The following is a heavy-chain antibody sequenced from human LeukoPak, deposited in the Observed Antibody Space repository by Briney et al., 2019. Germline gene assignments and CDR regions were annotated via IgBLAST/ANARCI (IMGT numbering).Heavy chain of an antibody. V-gene: IGHV3-7*01. J-gene: IGHJ4*02. CDR3: ARLIAAAGTPPFDY. Sequence: GGSLRLSCAASGFTFSSYAMSWVRQAPGKGLEWVANIKQDGSEKYYVDSVKGRFTISRDNAKNSLYLQMNSLRAEDTAVYYCARLIAAAGTPPFDYWGQGTLVTVSS. CDR2: IKQDGSEK. CDR1: GFTFSSYA. D-gene: IGHD6-13*01.